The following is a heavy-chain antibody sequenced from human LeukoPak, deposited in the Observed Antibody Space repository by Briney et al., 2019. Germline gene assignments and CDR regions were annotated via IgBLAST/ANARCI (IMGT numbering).Heavy chain of an antibody. Sequence: GGSLRLSCATSGFTFDKYFIHWVRQAPGKGLDWVSSISGTSTYIDYADPVKGRFTIPRDNAKNSLYLQMNSLRVEDTAVYYCVRDHQLRDPGCWGQGTLVTVSS. CDR3: VRDHQLRDPGC. J-gene: IGHJ4*02. CDR2: ISGTSTYI. V-gene: IGHV3-21*01. D-gene: IGHD5-24*01. CDR1: GFTFDKYF.